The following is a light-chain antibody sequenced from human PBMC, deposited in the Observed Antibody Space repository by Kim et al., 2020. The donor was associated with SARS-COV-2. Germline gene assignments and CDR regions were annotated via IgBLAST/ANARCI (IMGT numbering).Light chain of an antibody. CDR2: DVS. CDR3: SSYTSSSTYV. CDR1: SSDVGGYNY. V-gene: IGLV2-14*01. J-gene: IGLJ1*01. Sequence: QSALTQSASVSGSPGQSITISCTGTSSDVGGYNYVSWYQQHPGKAPKLMIYDVSKPRSGVSNRFSGSKSGNTASLTISGLQAEDETDYYCSSYTSSSTYVYGTGTKVTVL.